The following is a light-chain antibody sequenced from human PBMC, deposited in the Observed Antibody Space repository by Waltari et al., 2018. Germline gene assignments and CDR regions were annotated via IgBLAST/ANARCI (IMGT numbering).Light chain of an antibody. V-gene: IGLV1-47*01. CDR1: SSNSGSNY. Sequence: QSVLIQPPSASGTPGQRITISCSGSSSNSGSNYVYWYQQVPGTAPRLLIYMTDKRPSGVPDRFSASKSGTSASLAINGLRSEDEADYYCATWDDSLSVVLFGGGTTLTVL. CDR3: ATWDDSLSVVL. J-gene: IGLJ3*02. CDR2: MTD.